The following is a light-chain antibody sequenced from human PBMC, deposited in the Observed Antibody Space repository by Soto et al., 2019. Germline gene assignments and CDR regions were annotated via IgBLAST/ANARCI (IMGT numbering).Light chain of an antibody. CDR2: NVS. CDR1: SSDVGGYNY. CDR3: SSYASSSTLV. V-gene: IGLV2-14*03. J-gene: IGLJ2*01. Sequence: QSVLTQPASVSGSPGQSITISCTGTSSDVGGYNYVSWYQHHPGKAPKLMIYNVSNRPSGLSTRFSGSKSGNTASLTISGLQAEDEADYYCSSYASSSTLVFGGGTQLTVL.